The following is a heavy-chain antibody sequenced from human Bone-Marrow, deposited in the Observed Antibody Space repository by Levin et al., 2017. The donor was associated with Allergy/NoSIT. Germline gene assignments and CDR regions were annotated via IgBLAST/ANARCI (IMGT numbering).Heavy chain of an antibody. Sequence: SETLSLTCTVSGGSISSGGYYWSWIRQHPGKGLEWIGYIYYSGSTYYNPSLKSRVTISVDTSKNQFSLKLSSVTAAYTAVYYCARCNAGRLGPIDYWGQGTLVTVSS. D-gene: IGHD2-15*01. J-gene: IGHJ4*02. V-gene: IGHV4-31*03. CDR2: IYYSGST. CDR3: ARCNAGRLGPIDY. CDR1: GGSISSGGYY.